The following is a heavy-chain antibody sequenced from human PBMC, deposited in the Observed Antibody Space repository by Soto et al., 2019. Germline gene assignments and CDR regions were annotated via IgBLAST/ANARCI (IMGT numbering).Heavy chain of an antibody. CDR2: INPSGGST. V-gene: IGHV1-46*01. J-gene: IGHJ3*02. CDR1: GYTFTSYY. Sequence: VASVKVSCKASGYTFTSYYMHCVRQAPGQVLEWMGIINPSGGSTSYAQKFQGRVTMTRDTSTSTVYMELSSLRSEDTAVYYCAREGLLWFGDQIWGRDAFDIWGQGTMVTVSS. CDR3: AREGLLWFGDQIWGRDAFDI. D-gene: IGHD3-10*01.